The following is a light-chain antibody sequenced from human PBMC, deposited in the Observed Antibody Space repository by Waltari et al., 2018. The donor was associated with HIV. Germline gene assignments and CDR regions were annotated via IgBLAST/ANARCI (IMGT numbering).Light chain of an antibody. CDR1: SSNIGSHT. CDR3: AAWDDSLNGWV. CDR2: TNN. V-gene: IGLV1-44*01. Sequence: QSVLPQPPSASGTPGQSVPTSRSGSSSNIGSHTVHWYHPLPGTAPKLLIYTNNQRPSGVPDRFSGSKSGTSASLAISGLQSEDEADYYCAAWDDSLNGWVFGGGTKLTVL. J-gene: IGLJ3*02.